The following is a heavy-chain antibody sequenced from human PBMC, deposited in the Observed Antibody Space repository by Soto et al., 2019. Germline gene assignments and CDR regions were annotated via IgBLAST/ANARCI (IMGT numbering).Heavy chain of an antibody. CDR2: ISSSDNII. V-gene: IGHV3-11*01. D-gene: IGHD3-22*01. Sequence: GGSLRLSCAASGFTFSDYYMSWIRQAPGKGLEWVAYISSSDNIIYYADSVKGRFTISRDNAKNSLYLQMNSLRAEDTAVYYCARDLGYYDSSGYFDYWGPGTLVTVSS. CDR3: ARDLGYYDSSGYFDY. J-gene: IGHJ4*02. CDR1: GFTFSDYY.